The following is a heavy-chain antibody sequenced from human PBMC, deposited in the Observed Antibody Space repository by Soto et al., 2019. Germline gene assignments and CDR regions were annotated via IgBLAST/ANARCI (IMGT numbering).Heavy chain of an antibody. Sequence: GASVKVSCKASGYTFTSYAMNWVRQAPGQRLEWMGGIIPIFGTANYAQRFQGRVTITADESTSTAYMELSSLRSEDTAVYYCARDLADTAMPQGWFDPWGQGTLVTVSS. CDR1: GYTFTSYA. J-gene: IGHJ5*02. D-gene: IGHD5-18*01. CDR2: IIPIFGTA. V-gene: IGHV1-69*13. CDR3: ARDLADTAMPQGWFDP.